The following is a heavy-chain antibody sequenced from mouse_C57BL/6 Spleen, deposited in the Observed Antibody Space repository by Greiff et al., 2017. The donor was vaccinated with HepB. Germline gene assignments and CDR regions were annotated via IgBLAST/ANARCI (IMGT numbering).Heavy chain of an antibody. CDR1: GSAFSSSW. CDR3: ARGGIAY. J-gene: IGHJ3*01. V-gene: IGHV1-82*01. Sequence: QVQLQQSGPELVKPGASVKISCKASGSAFSSSWMNWVKQRPGKGLEWIGRIYPGDGDTNYNGKFKGKATRTADKSSSTAYMQLSSLTSEDSAVYFCARGGIAYWGQGTLVTVST. CDR2: IYPGDGDT.